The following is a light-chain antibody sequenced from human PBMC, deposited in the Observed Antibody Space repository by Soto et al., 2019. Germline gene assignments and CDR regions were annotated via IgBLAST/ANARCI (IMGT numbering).Light chain of an antibody. CDR3: QQYGSSPRT. Sequence: IVLTQSPGTLSLSPRERATLTCRASQSVSSSYLAWYQQKPGHAPRLLIYGASSRATGIPDRFSGSGSGTDFTITMNRLEPEDVAVDYCQQYGSSPRTFGQGTKV. J-gene: IGKJ1*01. V-gene: IGKV3-20*01. CDR1: QSVSSSY. CDR2: GAS.